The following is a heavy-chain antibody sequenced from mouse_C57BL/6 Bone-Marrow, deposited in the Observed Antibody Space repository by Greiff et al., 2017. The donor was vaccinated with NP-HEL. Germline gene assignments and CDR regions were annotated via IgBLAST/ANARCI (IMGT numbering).Heavy chain of an antibody. CDR2: IHPNSGST. CDR3: AGIGFAWFAY. V-gene: IGHV1-64*01. J-gene: IGHJ3*01. CDR1: GYTFTSYW. D-gene: IGHD2-14*01. Sequence: QVQLQQPGAELVKPGASVKLSCKASGYTFTSYWMHWVKQRPGQGLEWIGMIHPNSGSTNYNEKFKSKATLTVDKSSSTSYMQLSSLTSEDSAVYYCAGIGFAWFAYWGQGTLVTVSA.